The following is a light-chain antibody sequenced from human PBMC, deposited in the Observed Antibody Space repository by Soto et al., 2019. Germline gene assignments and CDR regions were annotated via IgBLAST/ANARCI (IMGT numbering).Light chain of an antibody. CDR2: DVG. V-gene: IGLV2-14*01. J-gene: IGLJ1*01. CDR3: SSYTSSSTLYV. CDR1: SSDVGGYNY. Sequence: QSVLTQPASVSGSPGQSITIPCTGTSSDVGGYNYVSWYQQHPGKAPKLMIYDVGNRPSGVSNRFSGSKSGNTASLTISGLQAEDEADYYCSSYTSSSTLYVFGTGTKVTVL.